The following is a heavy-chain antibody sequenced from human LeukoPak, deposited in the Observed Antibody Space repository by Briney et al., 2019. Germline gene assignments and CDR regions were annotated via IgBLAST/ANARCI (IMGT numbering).Heavy chain of an antibody. CDR2: ISGSGGSI. V-gene: IGHV3-23*01. D-gene: IGHD4-17*01. Sequence: PGGSLRLSCAASGFTFSSYAMSWVRQAPGKGLEWVSAISGSGGSIYYADSVKGRLTISRDNAKNTLYLQMNSLRAEDTAVYYCAKDSKVATVTDYYFDYWGQGTLVTVSS. CDR1: GFTFSSYA. J-gene: IGHJ4*02. CDR3: AKDSKVATVTDYYFDY.